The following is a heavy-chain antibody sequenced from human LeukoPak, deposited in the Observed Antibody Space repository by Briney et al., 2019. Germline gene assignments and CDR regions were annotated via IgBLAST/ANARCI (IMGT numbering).Heavy chain of an antibody. V-gene: IGHV3-74*01. Sequence: GGSLRLSCAASGFTFSSYWMHWVRQAPGKGLVWVSRIKSDGSSTSYPDSVKGRFTIPRDNAKNTLYLQMNSLRAEDTAVYYCARAVGNSEDFDYWGQGTLVTVSS. D-gene: IGHD4-23*01. CDR3: ARAVGNSEDFDY. CDR2: IKSDGSST. CDR1: GFTFSSYW. J-gene: IGHJ4*02.